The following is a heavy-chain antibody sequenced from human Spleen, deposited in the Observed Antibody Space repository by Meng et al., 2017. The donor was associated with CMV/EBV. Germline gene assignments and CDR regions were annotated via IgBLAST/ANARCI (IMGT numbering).Heavy chain of an antibody. D-gene: IGHD6-6*01. V-gene: IGHV3-11*01. J-gene: IGHJ3*01. Sequence: ASSQFRFSDYYMTWIRQTPGKGLEWVSYITGTGSTLFYAESVRGRFTISRDNAQNSLHLQMHSLRVDDTAVYYCARAEPARPGAFDLWGQGTMVTVSS. CDR1: QFRFSDYY. CDR3: ARAEPARPGAFDL. CDR2: ITGTGSTL.